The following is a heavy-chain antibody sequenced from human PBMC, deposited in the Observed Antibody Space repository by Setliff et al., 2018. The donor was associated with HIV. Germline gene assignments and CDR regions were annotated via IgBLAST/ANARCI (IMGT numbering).Heavy chain of an antibody. J-gene: IGHJ4*02. D-gene: IGHD2-15*01. CDR1: GFSFSNYA. CDR3: GVSGGPSPGY. V-gene: IGHV3-30*03. CDR2: ISYDGNNK. Sequence: GGSLRLSCVVSGFSFSNYAMHWVHHIPEKGLQWVAVISYDGNNKYYADSVRGRFTISRDNSKNTHYLQMTSLRPEDTAVYYCGVSGGPSPGYWGQGTLVTVS.